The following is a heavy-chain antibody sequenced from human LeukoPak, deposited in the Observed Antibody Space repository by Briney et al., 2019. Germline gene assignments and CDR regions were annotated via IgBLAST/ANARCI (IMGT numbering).Heavy chain of an antibody. J-gene: IGHJ4*02. CDR1: GGSISSGGYY. V-gene: IGHV4-30-2*01. CDR2: IYHSGST. CDR3: ATKDEGYSSSWYPL. D-gene: IGHD6-13*01. Sequence: SETLSLTCTVSGGSISSGGYYWSWIRQPPGKGLEWIGYIYHSGSTYYNPSLKSRVTISVDRSKNQFSLKLSSVTAADTAVYYCATKDEGYSSSWYPLWGQGTLVTVSS.